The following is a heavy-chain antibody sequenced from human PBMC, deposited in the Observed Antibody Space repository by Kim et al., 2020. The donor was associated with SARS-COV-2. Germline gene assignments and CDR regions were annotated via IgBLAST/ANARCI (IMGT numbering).Heavy chain of an antibody. Sequence: YKDDAVSVKSRITITPDTSKNQFSLQLNSVTPEDTAVYYCSRTKAGLFDYWGQGTLVTVSS. CDR3: SRTKAGLFDY. CDR2: YK. D-gene: IGHD6-13*01. V-gene: IGHV6-1*01. J-gene: IGHJ4*02.